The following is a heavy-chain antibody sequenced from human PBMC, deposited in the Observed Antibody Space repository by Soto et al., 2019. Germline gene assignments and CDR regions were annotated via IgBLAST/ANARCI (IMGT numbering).Heavy chain of an antibody. Sequence: QLQLQESGSGLVKPSQTLSLTCAVSGGSISSGGYSWSWIRQPPGKGLEWIGYIYHSGSTYYNPSLKRRVTITVDRSKTQSSLTLSSLTVADTTVYYCARTPTPWGQGTLVTVSS. CDR2: IYHSGST. CDR3: ARTPTP. CDR1: GGSISSGGYS. D-gene: IGHD1-26*01. V-gene: IGHV4-30-2*01. J-gene: IGHJ5*02.